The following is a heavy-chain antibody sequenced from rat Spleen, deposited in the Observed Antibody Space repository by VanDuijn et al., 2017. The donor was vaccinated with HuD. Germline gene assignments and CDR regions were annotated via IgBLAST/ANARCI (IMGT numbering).Heavy chain of an antibody. CDR1: GFNFNDYW. J-gene: IGHJ3*01. D-gene: IGHD1-2*01. V-gene: IGHV4-2*01. CDR2: VNKDSNTI. Sequence: EVKLVESGGGLVQPGRSLKLSCAASGFNFNDYWMGWVRQAPGKGLEWIGEVNKDSNTINYTPSLKDKFTISRDNVQNTLYLQMSKLGSEDTAIYYCATGYSSYTLYNWFPYWGQGTLVTVSS. CDR3: ATGYSSYTLYNWFPY.